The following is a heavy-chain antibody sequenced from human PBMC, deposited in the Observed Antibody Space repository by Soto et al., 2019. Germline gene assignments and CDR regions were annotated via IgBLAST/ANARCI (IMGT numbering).Heavy chain of an antibody. CDR1: GFTFSSYG. D-gene: IGHD5-12*01. Sequence: GRSLRLSCAASGFTFSSYGMHWVRQAPGKGLEWVAVISYDGSNKYYADSVKGRFTISRDNSKNTLYLQMNSLRAEDTAVYYCAGAGRDGYNGGDAFDIWGQGTMVTVSS. CDR2: ISYDGSNK. CDR3: AGAGRDGYNGGDAFDI. V-gene: IGHV3-30*03. J-gene: IGHJ3*02.